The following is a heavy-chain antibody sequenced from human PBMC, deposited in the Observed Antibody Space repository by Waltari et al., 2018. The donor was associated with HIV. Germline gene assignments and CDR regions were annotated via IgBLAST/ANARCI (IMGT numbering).Heavy chain of an antibody. CDR2: INPKSGGT. Sequence: VQLVQAGAEEKKPGASVKVSCTASGYTVTGYYMHWVRQATGQGLGWMGWINPKSGGTNYAQKFQGSVTMTRDTSINTAYMELSRLRSDDTAVYYCARGMEAGIGEAPGADYWGQGTLVTVSS. CDR1: GYTVTGYY. J-gene: IGHJ4*02. V-gene: IGHV1-2*02. D-gene: IGHD6-19*01. CDR3: ARGMEAGIGEAPGADY.